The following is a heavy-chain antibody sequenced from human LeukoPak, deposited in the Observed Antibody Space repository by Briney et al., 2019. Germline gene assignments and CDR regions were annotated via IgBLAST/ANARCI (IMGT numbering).Heavy chain of an antibody. V-gene: IGHV3-48*03. Sequence: GGSLRLSCAASGFTFSSYEMNWVRQAPGKGLEWVSYISSSGSTIYYADSVKGRFTISRDNAKNSLYLQMNSLRAEDTAVYYCARGSMGIAAGTDYWGQGTLVTVSS. D-gene: IGHD6-13*01. CDR3: ARGSMGIAAGTDY. CDR2: ISSSGSTI. CDR1: GFTFSSYE. J-gene: IGHJ4*02.